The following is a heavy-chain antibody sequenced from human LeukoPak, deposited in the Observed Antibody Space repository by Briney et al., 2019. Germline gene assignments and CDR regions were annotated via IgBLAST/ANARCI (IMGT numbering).Heavy chain of an antibody. CDR3: ARASGSSSSASDY. V-gene: IGHV3-33*01. J-gene: IGHJ4*02. CDR1: GFSFSSYG. CDR2: IWFDGTST. Sequence: GGSLRLSCVASGFSFSSYGMHWVRQAPGKGLEWVAYIWFDGTSTHYGDSVKGRFTISRDNAKNSLYLQMNSLRAEDTAVYYCARASGSSSSASDYWGQGTLVTVSS. D-gene: IGHD6-6*01.